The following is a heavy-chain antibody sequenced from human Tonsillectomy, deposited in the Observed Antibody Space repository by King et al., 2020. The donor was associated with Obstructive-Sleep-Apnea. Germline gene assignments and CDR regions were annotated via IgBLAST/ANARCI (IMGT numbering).Heavy chain of an antibody. CDR1: GFTFDDYA. D-gene: IGHD3-9*01. V-gene: IGHV3-9*01. CDR3: AKDRLYDILTGYFDY. CDR2: ISWNSGSI. J-gene: IGHJ4*02. Sequence: VQLVESGGGLVQPGRSLRLSCAASGFTFDDYAMHWVRQAPGKGLEWVSGISWNSGSIGYADSVKGRFTISRDNAKNSLYLQMNSLRAEDTALYYCAKDRLYDILTGYFDYWGQGTLVTVSS.